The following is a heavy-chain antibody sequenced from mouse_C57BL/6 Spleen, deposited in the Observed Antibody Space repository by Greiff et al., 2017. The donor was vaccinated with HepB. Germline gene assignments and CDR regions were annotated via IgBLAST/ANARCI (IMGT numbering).Heavy chain of an antibody. J-gene: IGHJ4*01. D-gene: IGHD1-1*01. CDR2: ISDGGSYT. CDR1: GFTFSSYA. V-gene: IGHV5-4*01. CDR3: ARDTYYGSSYYAMDY. Sequence: EVMLVESGGGLVKPGGSLKLSCAASGFTFSSYAMSWVRQTPEKRLEWVATISDGGSYTYYPDNVKGRFTISRDNAKNNLYLQMNHLKAEDTAMYYCARDTYYGSSYYAMDYWGQGTSVTVSS.